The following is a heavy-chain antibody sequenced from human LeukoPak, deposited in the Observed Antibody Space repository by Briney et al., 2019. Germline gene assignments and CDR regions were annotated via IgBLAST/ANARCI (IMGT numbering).Heavy chain of an antibody. Sequence: PGRSLRLSCAASGFTFSSYAMHWVRQAPGKGLEWVAVISYDGSNKYYADSVKGRFTISRDNSKNTLYLQMNSLRAEDTAVYYCARNQPDDYGDYDGWFDPWGQGTLVTVSS. CDR2: ISYDGSNK. CDR3: ARNQPDDYGDYDGWFDP. CDR1: GFTFSSYA. J-gene: IGHJ5*02. V-gene: IGHV3-30-3*01. D-gene: IGHD4-17*01.